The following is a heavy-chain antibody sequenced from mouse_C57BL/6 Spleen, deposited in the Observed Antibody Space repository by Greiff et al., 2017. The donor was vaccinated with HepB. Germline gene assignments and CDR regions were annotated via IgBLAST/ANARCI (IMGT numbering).Heavy chain of an antibody. J-gene: IGHJ4*01. Sequence: QVQLQQPGAELVMPGASVKLSCKASGYTFTSYWMHWVKQRPGQGLEWIGEIDPSDSYTNYNQKFKGKSTLTVDKSSSTAYMQLSSLTSEDSAVYYCARVAYDGYHYAMDYWGQGTSVTVSS. CDR3: ARVAYDGYHYAMDY. CDR2: IDPSDSYT. D-gene: IGHD2-3*01. V-gene: IGHV1-69*01. CDR1: GYTFTSYW.